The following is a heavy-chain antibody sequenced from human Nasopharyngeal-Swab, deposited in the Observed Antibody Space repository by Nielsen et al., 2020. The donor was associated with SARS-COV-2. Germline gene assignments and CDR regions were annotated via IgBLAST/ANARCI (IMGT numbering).Heavy chain of an antibody. D-gene: IGHD3-3*01. Sequence: GASLKISCAASGFTFSSYSMNWVRQAPGKGLEWVSYISSSSSTIYYADSVKGRFTISRDNAKNSLYLQMNSLRAEDTAVYYCARDRYDFWSGYYTPYYYYYGMDVWGQGTTVTVSS. V-gene: IGHV3-48*04. CDR3: ARDRYDFWSGYYTPYYYYYGMDV. CDR2: ISSSSSTI. CDR1: GFTFSSYS. J-gene: IGHJ6*02.